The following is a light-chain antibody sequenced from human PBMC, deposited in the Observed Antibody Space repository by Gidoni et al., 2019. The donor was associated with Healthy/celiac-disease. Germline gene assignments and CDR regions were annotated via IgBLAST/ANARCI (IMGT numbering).Light chain of an antibody. V-gene: IGKV1-5*03. J-gene: IGKJ1*01. CDR1: QSINSW. CDR3: QQYNSYSPWT. Sequence: DIQMSQSPSTLSASVGDRVTFTCRASQSINSWLAWYQQKPGKAPKLLIYKASSLESGVPSRFSGSGSGTEFTLTISSLQPDDFATYYCQQYNSYSPWTFGQGTKVEIK. CDR2: KAS.